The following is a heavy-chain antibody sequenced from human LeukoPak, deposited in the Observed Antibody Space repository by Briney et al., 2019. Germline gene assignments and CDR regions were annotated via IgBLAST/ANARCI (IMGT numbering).Heavy chain of an antibody. CDR2: ISSSSSYI. V-gene: IGHV3-21*01. D-gene: IGHD3-10*01. J-gene: IGHJ5*01. Sequence: PGGSLTLSCAASGFTFSSYSMNWVRQVPGKGLEWISSISSSSSYIYYADSVKGRFTISRDNAKHSLYLQMNILSAGDQAVYYCGRDVMGRGVIVWLDPWGQGTPVTVSS. CDR3: GRDVMGRGVIVWLDP. CDR1: GFTFSSYS.